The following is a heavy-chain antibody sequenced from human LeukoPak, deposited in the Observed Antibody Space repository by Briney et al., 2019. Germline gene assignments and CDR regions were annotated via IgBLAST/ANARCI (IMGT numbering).Heavy chain of an antibody. D-gene: IGHD6-13*01. V-gene: IGHV3-23*01. CDR3: ATTGYSSRNY. CDR1: GFTFSSYA. CDR2: ISGSGGST. J-gene: IGHJ4*02. Sequence: GGFLRLSCAASGFTFSSYAMSWVRQAPGKGLEWVSAISGSGGSTYYADSVKGRFTISRDNSKNTLYLQMNSLRAEDTAVYYCATTGYSSRNYWGQGTLVTVSS.